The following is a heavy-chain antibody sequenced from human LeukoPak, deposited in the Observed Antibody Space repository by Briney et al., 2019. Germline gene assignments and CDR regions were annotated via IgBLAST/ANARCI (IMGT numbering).Heavy chain of an antibody. Sequence: SETLSLTCTVSGGSISSYYLSWIRQPAGKGLEWIGRIYTSGSTNYNPSLKSRVTISVDKSKNQFSLKLSSVTAADTAVYYCAREAPYCSSTSCPGAFDPWGQGTLVTVSS. CDR3: AREAPYCSSTSCPGAFDP. V-gene: IGHV4-4*07. CDR2: IYTSGST. CDR1: GGSISSYY. D-gene: IGHD2-2*01. J-gene: IGHJ5*02.